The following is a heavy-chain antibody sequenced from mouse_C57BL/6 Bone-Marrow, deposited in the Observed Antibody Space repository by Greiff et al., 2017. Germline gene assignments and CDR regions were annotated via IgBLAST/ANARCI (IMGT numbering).Heavy chain of an antibody. CDR3: ARRAIVTTRYYAMDY. CDR1: GYTFTSYW. CDR2: IHPNSGST. V-gene: IGHV1-64*01. Sequence: QVQLQQPGAELVKPGASVKLSRKASGYTFTSYWMHWVKQRPGQGLEWIGMIHPNSGSTNYNEKFKSKATLTVDKSSSTAYMQLSSLTSEDSAVYYCARRAIVTTRYYAMDYWGQGTSVTVSS. J-gene: IGHJ4*01. D-gene: IGHD2-5*01.